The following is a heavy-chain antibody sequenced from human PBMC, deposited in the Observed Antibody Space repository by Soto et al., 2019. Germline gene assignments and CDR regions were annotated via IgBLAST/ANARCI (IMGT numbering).Heavy chain of an antibody. CDR2: IYPGDSDT. V-gene: IGHV5-51*01. D-gene: IGHD6-19*01. CDR1: GYNFTSYW. J-gene: IGHJ6*04. Sequence: PRESLKISCKASGYNFTSYWIDLLRQMPGKCLEWMGIIYPGDSDTKYSPSLQGQVTISADTSISTAYLQWTSLKASDTAMYYCARSRRGAYSSGWDRLSGYYTYGMDVWGEGAKVSVSS. CDR3: ARSRRGAYSSGWDRLSGYYTYGMDV.